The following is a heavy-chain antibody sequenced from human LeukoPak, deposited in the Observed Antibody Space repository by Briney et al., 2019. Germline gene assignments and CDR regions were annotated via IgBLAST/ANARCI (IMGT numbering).Heavy chain of an antibody. CDR2: IYYSGST. CDR1: GGSISSYY. D-gene: IGHD3-9*01. V-gene: IGHV4-59*01. CDR3: ARSSILIGDAFDI. Sequence: PSGTLSLTCTVSGGSISSYYWSWIRQPPGKGLEWIGYIYYSGSTNYNPSLKSRVTISVDTSKNQFSLKLSSVTAADTAVYYCARSSILIGDAFDIWGQGTMVTVSS. J-gene: IGHJ3*02.